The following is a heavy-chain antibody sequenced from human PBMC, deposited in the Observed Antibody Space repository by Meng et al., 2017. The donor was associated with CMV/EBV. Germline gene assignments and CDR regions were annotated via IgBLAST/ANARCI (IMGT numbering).Heavy chain of an antibody. CDR3: ARAHSSSSPYYYYYYGMDV. D-gene: IGHD6-6*01. Sequence: GESLKISCAASGFTFSSYGMHWVRQAPGKGLEWVAVISYDGSNKYYADSVKGRFTISRDNSKNTLYLQMNSLRAEDTAVYYCARAHSSSSPYYYYYYGMDVWGQGTTVTVSS. J-gene: IGHJ6*02. CDR1: GFTFSSYG. CDR2: ISYDGSNK. V-gene: IGHV3-30*19.